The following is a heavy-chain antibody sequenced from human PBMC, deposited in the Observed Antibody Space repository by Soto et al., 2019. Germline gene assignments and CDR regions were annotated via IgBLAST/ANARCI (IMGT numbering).Heavy chain of an antibody. CDR3: AAGRGYSYGGFDY. CDR2: IYYSGST. J-gene: IGHJ4*02. Sequence: SETLSLTYTVAGGPISSSSYYWGCIRQPPGKGLEWIGSIYYSGSTYYNPSLKSRVTISVDTSKNQFSLKLSSVTAEDTAVYYCAAGRGYSYGGFDYWGQGTLVSV. D-gene: IGHD5-18*01. V-gene: IGHV4-39*01. CDR1: GGPISSSSYY.